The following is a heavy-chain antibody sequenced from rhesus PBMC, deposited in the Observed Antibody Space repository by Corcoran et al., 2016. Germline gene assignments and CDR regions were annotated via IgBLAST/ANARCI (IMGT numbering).Heavy chain of an antibody. J-gene: IGHJ4*01. Sequence: QLQLHESGPGLVKPPETLSLTCAVSGYSISSGYGWSCLRQPTAKGLEWIGYISYIGSTRYNPSLKSRVTISRDTSKNQFSLKLSAVTAAYTAVYYCARDPEYSNYVDYWGQGVLVTVSS. CDR1: GYSISSGYG. CDR3: ARDPEYSNYVDY. V-gene: IGHV4-122*02. D-gene: IGHD2-15*01. CDR2: ISYIGST.